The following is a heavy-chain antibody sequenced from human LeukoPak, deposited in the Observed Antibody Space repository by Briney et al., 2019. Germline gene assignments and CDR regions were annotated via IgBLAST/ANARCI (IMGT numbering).Heavy chain of an antibody. J-gene: IGHJ6*03. Sequence: PGGSLRLSCAASGFTFSSYAMHWVRQAPGKGLEWVAVISYDGSNKYYADSVKGRFTISRDNSKNTLYLQMNSLRAEDTAVYYCARGTKDIVVVVAATGYYYYMDVWGKGTTVTISS. V-gene: IGHV3-30*04. CDR1: GFTFSSYA. CDR3: ARGTKDIVVVVAATGYYYYMDV. CDR2: ISYDGSNK. D-gene: IGHD2-15*01.